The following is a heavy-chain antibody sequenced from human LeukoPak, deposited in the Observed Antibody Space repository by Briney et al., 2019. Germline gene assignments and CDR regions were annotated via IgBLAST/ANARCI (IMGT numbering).Heavy chain of an antibody. CDR1: AFIFSGHW. CDR3: AKDVGKWESLHFFDY. CDR2: ISGSGAST. V-gene: IGHV3-23*01. D-gene: IGHD1-26*01. Sequence: PGGSLRLSCEGSAFIFSGHWMNWVRQAPGKGLEWTSGISGSGASTYYADSVTGRFTISRDNSRNTLYLQMNSLRGDDTAVYYCAKDVGKWESLHFFDYWGQGTLVTVSS. J-gene: IGHJ4*02.